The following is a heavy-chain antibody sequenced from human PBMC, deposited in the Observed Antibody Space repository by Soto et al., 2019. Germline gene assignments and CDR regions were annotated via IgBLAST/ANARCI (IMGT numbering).Heavy chain of an antibody. CDR1: GFSLNTRGVG. CDR2: IYWDDAK. CDR3: VHKGEGDRILDF. J-gene: IGHJ4*02. D-gene: IGHD3-16*01. V-gene: IGHV2-5*02. Sequence: QITLKESGPPLVKPTQTLTLTCTFSGFSLNTRGVGVGWIRQPPGKALEWLTLIYWDDAKEYSPSLKSRLTITKDTSKHQVVLIMTNMDPVDTATYYCVHKGEGDRILDFWGQGALVTVSS.